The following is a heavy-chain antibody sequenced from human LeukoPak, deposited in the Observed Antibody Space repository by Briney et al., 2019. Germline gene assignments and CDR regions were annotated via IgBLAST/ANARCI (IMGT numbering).Heavy chain of an antibody. Sequence: SETLSLTCTVSGGSIRSSYYYWGWIRQPPGKGLEWIGSIYDSGSTNYNPSLKSRVTISVDTSKNQFSLKLSSVTAADTAVYYCARAAIVADFDYWGQGTLVTVSS. CDR2: IYDSGST. CDR1: GGSIRSSYYY. D-gene: IGHD3-22*01. J-gene: IGHJ4*02. CDR3: ARAAIVADFDY. V-gene: IGHV4-39*07.